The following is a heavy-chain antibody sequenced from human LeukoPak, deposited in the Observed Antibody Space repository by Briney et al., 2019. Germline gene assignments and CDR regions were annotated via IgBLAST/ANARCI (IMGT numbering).Heavy chain of an antibody. CDR2: VSSDGSTT. CDR1: GFTFSSYE. CDR3: ATDIYGPAY. Sequence: GGSLRLSCAASGFTFSSYEMNWVRQAPGKGLLWVSRVSSDGSTTTYADSVKGRFTISRDNAENTLYLQMTSLRVEDTAVYYCATDIYGPAYWGQGTLVTVSS. D-gene: IGHD2-2*01. V-gene: IGHV3-74*01. J-gene: IGHJ4*02.